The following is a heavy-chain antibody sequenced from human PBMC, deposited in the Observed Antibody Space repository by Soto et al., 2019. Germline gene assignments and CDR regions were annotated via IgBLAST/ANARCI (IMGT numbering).Heavy chain of an antibody. CDR1: GYSFTSYF. Sequence: GESLKISCKGSGYSFTSYFIVLVRQMPGKGLELMGIIYPGDSDTRYSPSFQGQVTISADKSISTAFLQWSSLKASDTAIYYCARPFDTSNWYDYWGQGTLVTVSS. V-gene: IGHV5-51*01. J-gene: IGHJ5*01. D-gene: IGHD2-2*01. CDR2: IYPGDSDT. CDR3: ARPFDTSNWYDY.